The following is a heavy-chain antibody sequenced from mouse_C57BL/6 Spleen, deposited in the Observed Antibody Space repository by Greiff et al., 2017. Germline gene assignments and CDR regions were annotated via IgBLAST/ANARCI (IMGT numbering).Heavy chain of an antibody. D-gene: IGHD2-3*01. J-gene: IGHJ4*01. Sequence: VQLKESGGGLVKPGGSLKLSCAASGFTFSSYAMSWVRQTPEKRLEWVATISDGGSYTYYPDNVKGRFTISRDNAKNNLYLQMSHLKSEDTAMYYCARDDDPYAMDYWGQGTSVTVSS. V-gene: IGHV5-4*01. CDR3: ARDDDPYAMDY. CDR2: ISDGGSYT. CDR1: GFTFSSYA.